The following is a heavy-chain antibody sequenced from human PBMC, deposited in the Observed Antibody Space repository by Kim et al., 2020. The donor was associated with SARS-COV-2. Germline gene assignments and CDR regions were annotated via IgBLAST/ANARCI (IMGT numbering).Heavy chain of an antibody. V-gene: IGHV1-18*01. CDR2: ISAYTGNT. J-gene: IGHJ4*02. D-gene: IGHD1-26*01. CDR1: GYTFTSYG. Sequence: ASVKVSCKASGYTFTSYGISWVRQAPGQGLEWMGWISAYTGNTNYAQKLRGRVTMTTDTSTSTAYMELRSLRSDDTAVYYCARDRGHSRGRAPHLFDYWGQGTLVTVSS. CDR3: ARDRGHSRGRAPHLFDY.